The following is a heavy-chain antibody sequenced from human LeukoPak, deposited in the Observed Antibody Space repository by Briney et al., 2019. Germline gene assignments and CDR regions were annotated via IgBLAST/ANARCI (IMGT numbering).Heavy chain of an antibody. D-gene: IGHD5-18*01. CDR2: IYYSGST. V-gene: IGHV4-30-4*01. J-gene: IGHJ4*02. Sequence: PSETLSLTCTVSGGSISSGDYYWSWIRQPPGKGLEWIGYIYYSGSTYYNPSLKSRVTISVDTSKNQFSLKLSSVTAADTAVYYCAREGGGYSYGTTYFDYWGQGTLVTVSS. CDR3: AREGGGYSYGTTYFDY. CDR1: GGSISSGDYY.